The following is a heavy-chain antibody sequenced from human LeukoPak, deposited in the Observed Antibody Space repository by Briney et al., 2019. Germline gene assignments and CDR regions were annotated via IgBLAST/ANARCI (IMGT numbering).Heavy chain of an antibody. CDR1: GFTFSSYS. CDR3: ARDNRYSGSPYYYYGMDV. D-gene: IGHD1-26*01. J-gene: IGHJ6*02. V-gene: IGHV3-21*01. Sequence: GGSLRLSCAASGFTFSSYSMNWVRQAPGKGLEWVSSISSSSSYIYYADSVKGRFTISRDNAKNSLYLQMNSLRAEDTAVYYCARDNRYSGSPYYYYGMDVWGQGTTVTVSS. CDR2: ISSSSSYI.